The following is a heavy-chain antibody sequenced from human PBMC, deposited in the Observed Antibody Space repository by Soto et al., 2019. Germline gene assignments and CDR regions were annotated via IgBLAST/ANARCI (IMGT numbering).Heavy chain of an antibody. D-gene: IGHD4-4*01. CDR2: ISPGDSDT. J-gene: IGHJ4*02. CDR1: GYSFTSYW. CDR3: ATGYSPPYPYFDY. V-gene: IGHV5-51*01. Sequence: GESLKISCKGSGYSFTSYWIGWVRQMPGKGLEWMGIISPGDSDTRYSPSFQGQVTISAAKSISTAYLQWSSLKASDTAMYYCATGYSPPYPYFDYWGQGTLVTVSS.